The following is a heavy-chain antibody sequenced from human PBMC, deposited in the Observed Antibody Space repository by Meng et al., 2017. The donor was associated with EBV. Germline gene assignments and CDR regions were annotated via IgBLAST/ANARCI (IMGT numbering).Heavy chain of an antibody. CDR2: ISAYNGNT. V-gene: IGHV1-18*01. Sequence: QLVQAGAEVTKPVAAVTVSCKASADTFTSYGISWVRQAPGQGVEWMGWISAYNGNTNYAQKLKGRVTMTTDTSTSTAYMELRSLRSDDTAVYYCARGLDYFDYWGQGTLVTVSS. CDR1: ADTFTSYG. CDR3: ARGLDYFDY. J-gene: IGHJ4*02.